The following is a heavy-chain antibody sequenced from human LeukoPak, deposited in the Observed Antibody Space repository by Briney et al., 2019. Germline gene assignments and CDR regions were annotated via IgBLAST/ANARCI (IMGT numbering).Heavy chain of an antibody. CDR1: GGSFSGYY. Sequence: SETLSLTCAVYGGSFSGYYWSWIRQPQGKGLEWIGEINHSGSTNYNPSLKSRVTISVDTSKNQFSLKLSSVTAADTAVYYCARGTIAVAGTQRDAFDIWGQGTMVTVSS. CDR2: INHSGST. J-gene: IGHJ3*02. CDR3: ARGTIAVAGTQRDAFDI. D-gene: IGHD6-19*01. V-gene: IGHV4-34*01.